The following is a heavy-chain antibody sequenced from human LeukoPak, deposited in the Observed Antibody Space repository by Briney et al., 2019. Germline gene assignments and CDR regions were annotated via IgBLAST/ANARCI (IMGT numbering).Heavy chain of an antibody. J-gene: IGHJ4*02. CDR1: GGSISSSSYY. V-gene: IGHV4-39*07. CDR2: IYYSGST. D-gene: IGHD3-10*01. Sequence: SETLSLTCTVSGGSISSSSYYWGWIRQPPGKGLEWIGSIYYSGSTNYNPSLKSRVTISVDTSKNQFSLKLSSVTAADTAVYYCASFGEFKTRYFDYWGQGTLVTVSS. CDR3: ASFGEFKTRYFDY.